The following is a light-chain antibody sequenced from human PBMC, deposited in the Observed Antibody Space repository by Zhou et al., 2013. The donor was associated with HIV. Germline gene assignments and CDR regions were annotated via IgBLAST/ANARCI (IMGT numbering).Light chain of an antibody. V-gene: IGKV1-5*03. Sequence: DIQMTQSPSTLSASVGDRVTITCRASQSISNWLAWYQQKSGEAPKLLIYKASTLESGVPSRFSGSGSGTEFTLTISSLQPDDFATYYCQQYNNYWKFGQGTKVEIK. J-gene: IGKJ1*01. CDR3: QQYNNYWK. CDR2: KAS. CDR1: QSISNW.